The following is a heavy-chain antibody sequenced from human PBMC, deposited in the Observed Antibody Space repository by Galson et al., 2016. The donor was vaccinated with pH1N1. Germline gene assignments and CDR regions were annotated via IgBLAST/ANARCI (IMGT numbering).Heavy chain of an antibody. CDR1: GFTFATYG. D-gene: IGHD3-3*01. Sequence: SLRLSCAASGFTFATYGMSWVRQAPGKGLEWVGLISGRDGSTEYRDSVKGRFTISRDNSKNTWYLQMNSLRAEDTAIYYCAKDNLRDDFWGNYQYGLEAWGQGTTVTVSS. J-gene: IGHJ6*02. CDR2: ISGRDGST. CDR3: AKDNLRDDFWGNYQYGLEA. V-gene: IGHV3-23*01.